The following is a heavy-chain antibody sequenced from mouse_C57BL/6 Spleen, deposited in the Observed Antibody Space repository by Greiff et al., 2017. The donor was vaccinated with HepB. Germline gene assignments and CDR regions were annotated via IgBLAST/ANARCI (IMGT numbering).Heavy chain of an antibody. CDR3: ARKGYYGYDEGWFAY. D-gene: IGHD2-2*01. Sequence: LQESGPGLVAPSQSLSITCTVSGFSLTSYAISWVRQPPGKGLEWLGVIWTGGGTNYNSALKSRLSISKDNSKSQVFLKMNSLQTDDTARYYCARKGYYGYDEGWFAYWGQGTLVTVSA. J-gene: IGHJ3*01. V-gene: IGHV2-9-1*01. CDR1: GFSLTSYA. CDR2: IWTGGGT.